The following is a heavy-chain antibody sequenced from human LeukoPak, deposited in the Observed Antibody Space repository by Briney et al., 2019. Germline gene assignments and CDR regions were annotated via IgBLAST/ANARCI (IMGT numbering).Heavy chain of an antibody. J-gene: IGHJ4*02. V-gene: IGHV3-33*01. CDR3: ARTRYNSGGGDY. CDR2: IWYDGTNK. Sequence: QPGGSLRLSCAASGFTFSDYGMHAVRQAPGKGLEWVAVIWYDGTNKYYADSVEGRFTISRDNSKNTLYLQMNSLRAENTAVYYCARTRYNSGGGDYWGQGTPVTVSP. D-gene: IGHD6-19*01. CDR1: GFTFSDYG.